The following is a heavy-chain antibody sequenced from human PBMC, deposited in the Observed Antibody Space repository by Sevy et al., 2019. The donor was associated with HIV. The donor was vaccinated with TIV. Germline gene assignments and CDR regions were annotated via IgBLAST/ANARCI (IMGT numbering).Heavy chain of an antibody. CDR2: ITVSGSYI. Sequence: GGSLRLSCAPSGFTFSTYTINWVRQAPGKGLEWVSSITVSGSYINYADSMKGRITISRDNVKNSLFLQMNSLRAEDTAVYYGAGGGSNYGYEAFDIWGQGTMVTVSS. D-gene: IGHD3-16*01. CDR3: AGGGSNYGYEAFDI. V-gene: IGHV3-21*06. J-gene: IGHJ3*02. CDR1: GFTFSTYT.